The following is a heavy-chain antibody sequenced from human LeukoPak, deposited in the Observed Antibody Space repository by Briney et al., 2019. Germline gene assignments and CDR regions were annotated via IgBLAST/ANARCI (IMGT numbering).Heavy chain of an antibody. D-gene: IGHD5-24*01. J-gene: IGHJ6*02. Sequence: PGRSLRLSCAASGFTFDDYAMHWVRQAPGKGLEWVSGISWNSGSIGYADSVKGRFTISRDNAKNSLYLQMNSLRAEDTALYYCARMAYYYGMDVWGQGTLVTVSS. CDR2: ISWNSGSI. CDR3: ARMAYYYGMDV. V-gene: IGHV3-9*01. CDR1: GFTFDDYA.